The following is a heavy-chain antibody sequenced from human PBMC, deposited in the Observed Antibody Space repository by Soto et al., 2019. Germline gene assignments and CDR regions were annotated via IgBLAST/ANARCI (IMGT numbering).Heavy chain of an antibody. CDR1: GYTFTGYY. CDR2: INPNSGDT. D-gene: IGHD5-12*01. CDR3: ARGRHGYSGYEASEY. V-gene: IGHV1-2*02. Sequence: GASVKVSCKASGYTFTGYYIHWVRLAPGQGLEWMGWINPNSGDTNYAQKLQGGVSMTRDTSISTAYMELSRLRSDDTAVYYCARGRHGYSGYEASEYWGQGTLVTVSS. J-gene: IGHJ4*02.